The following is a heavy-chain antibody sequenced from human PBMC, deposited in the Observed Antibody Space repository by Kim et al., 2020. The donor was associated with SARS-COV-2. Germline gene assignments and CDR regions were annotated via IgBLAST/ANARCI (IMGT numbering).Heavy chain of an antibody. CDR2: ISYDGSNK. J-gene: IGHJ3*02. D-gene: IGHD3-22*01. CDR1: GFTFSSYG. Sequence: GGSLRLSCAASGFTFSSYGMHWVRQAPGKGLEWVAVISYDGSNKYYADSVKGRFTISRDNSKNTLYLQMNSLRAEDTAVYYCAKWAKDSSGYYYRSRGDAFDIWGQGTMVTVSS. CDR3: AKWAKDSSGYYYRSRGDAFDI. V-gene: IGHV3-30*18.